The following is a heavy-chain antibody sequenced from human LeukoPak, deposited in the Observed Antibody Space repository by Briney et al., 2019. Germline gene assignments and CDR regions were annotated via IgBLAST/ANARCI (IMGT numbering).Heavy chain of an antibody. Sequence: PGGSLRLSCAASGFTFSAYDMHWVRQATGKGLEWVSGMGKTAGDTYYSGSVQGRFTISRENAENSVYLGMNSLRAGDTAVYYCTRGAAGFDYWGQGTLVSVSS. J-gene: IGHJ4*02. D-gene: IGHD6-13*01. CDR1: GFTFSAYD. CDR2: MGKTAGDT. V-gene: IGHV3-13*04. CDR3: TRGAAGFDY.